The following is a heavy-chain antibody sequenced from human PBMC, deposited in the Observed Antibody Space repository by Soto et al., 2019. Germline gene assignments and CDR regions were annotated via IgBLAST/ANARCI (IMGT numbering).Heavy chain of an antibody. CDR1: GFTFSNAW. J-gene: IGHJ5*02. D-gene: IGHD3-22*01. CDR2: IKSKTDGGTT. CDR3: AKDGSRITMIALDWFDP. V-gene: IGHV3-15*07. Sequence: PGGSLRLSCAASGFTFSNAWMNWVRQAPGKGLEWVGRIKSKTDGGTTDYAAPVKGRFTISRDNSKNTLYLQMNSLRAEDTAVYYCAKDGSRITMIALDWFDPWGQGTLVTVSS.